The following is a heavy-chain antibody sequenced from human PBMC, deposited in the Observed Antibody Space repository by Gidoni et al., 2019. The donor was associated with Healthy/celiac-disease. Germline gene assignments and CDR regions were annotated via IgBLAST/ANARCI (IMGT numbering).Heavy chain of an antibody. J-gene: IGHJ6*03. D-gene: IGHD3-10*01. CDR3: ARTYGSGPPQANYYYYYYMDV. V-gene: IGHV1-18*01. Sequence: QVQLVQSGAEVKKPGASVKVSCKASGYTFTSYGISWFRQAPGQGLEWMGWISAYNGNTNYAQKLQGRVTMTTDTSTSTAYMELRSLRSDDTAVYYCARTYGSGPPQANYYYYYYMDVWGKGTTVTVSS. CDR1: GYTFTSYG. CDR2: ISAYNGNT.